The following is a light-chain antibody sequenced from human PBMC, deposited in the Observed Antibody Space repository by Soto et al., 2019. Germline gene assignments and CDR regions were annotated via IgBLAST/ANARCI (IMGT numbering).Light chain of an antibody. J-gene: IGKJ5*01. V-gene: IGKV1-39*01. CDR2: RTS. CDR3: QQGSATPFT. CDR1: QTVNIY. Sequence: DIQMTQSPSSLSAFVGDRVSITCRASQTVNIYLNCFQQKPGKAPKLLIYRTSTLQAGVPSRFSGSGSGTDFTLTITSLQPEDFATYYCQQGSATPFTFGQGTRLEIK.